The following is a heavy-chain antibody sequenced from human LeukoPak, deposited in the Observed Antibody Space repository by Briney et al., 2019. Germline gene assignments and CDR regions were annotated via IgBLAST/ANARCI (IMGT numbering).Heavy chain of an antibody. CDR3: ATGGSYAYYFDY. CDR2: IIPIFGTA. Sequence: ASVKVSFKASGGTFSSYAISWVRQAPGQGLEWMGGIIPIFGTANYAQKFQGRVTITADESTSTAYMELSSLRSEDTAVYYCATGGSYAYYFDYWGQGTLVTVSS. V-gene: IGHV1-69*13. CDR1: GGTFSSYA. D-gene: IGHD1-26*01. J-gene: IGHJ4*02.